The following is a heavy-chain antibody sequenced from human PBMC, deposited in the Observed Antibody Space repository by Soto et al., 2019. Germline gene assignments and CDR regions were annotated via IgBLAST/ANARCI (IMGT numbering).Heavy chain of an antibody. CDR1: GYTFTSYA. D-gene: IGHD3-3*01. J-gene: IGHJ4*02. CDR2: INAGNGNT. Sequence: QVQLVQSGAEVKKPGASVKVSCKASGYTFTSYAMHWVRQAPGQRLEWMGWINAGNGNTKYSQKFQGRVTITRDTSASTAYMELSSLRSEDTAVYYCARQITIFGVPPGGYWGQGTLVTVSS. CDR3: ARQITIFGVPPGGY. V-gene: IGHV1-3*01.